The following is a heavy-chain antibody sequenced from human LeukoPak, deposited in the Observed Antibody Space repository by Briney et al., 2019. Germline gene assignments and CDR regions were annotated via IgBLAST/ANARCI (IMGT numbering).Heavy chain of an antibody. V-gene: IGHV3-53*01. CDR3: ARDRRYSSSWYFWN. CDR2: IYTGGDT. Sequence: PGGSLRLSCGVSGFIVSRNYMSWVRQAPGKGLEWVSIIYTGGDTYYAGSVKGRFTISRDNSNNTLYLQMNSLRAEDTGMYYCARDRRYSSSWYFWNWGQGTLVTVSS. J-gene: IGHJ4*02. CDR1: GFIVSRNY. D-gene: IGHD6-13*01.